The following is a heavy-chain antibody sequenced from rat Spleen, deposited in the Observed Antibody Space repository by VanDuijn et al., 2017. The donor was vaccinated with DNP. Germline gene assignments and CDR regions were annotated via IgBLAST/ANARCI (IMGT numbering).Heavy chain of an antibody. D-gene: IGHD3-8*01. CDR2: ISYNGGTP. CDR1: GFTFSNYG. J-gene: IGHJ2*01. V-gene: IGHV5-29*01. CDR3: TSNPHLRTAAPFDY. Sequence: EVQLVESGGGLVQPGRSLKLSCAASGFTFSNYGMAWVRQAPAKGLEWVATISYNGGTPYYRDSVKGRFTISRDNAQNTQDRQMDSLRSEDTATYYCTSNPHLRTAAPFDYWGQGVMVTVSS.